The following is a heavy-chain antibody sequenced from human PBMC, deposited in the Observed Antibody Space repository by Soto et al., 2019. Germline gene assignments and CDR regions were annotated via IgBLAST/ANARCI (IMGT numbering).Heavy chain of an antibody. CDR3: AKDHGSSRWADYYYYGMDV. J-gene: IGHJ6*02. Sequence: QVQLVESGGGVVQPGRSLRLSCAASGFTFSSYGMHWVRQAPGKGLEWVAVISYDGSNKYYADSVKGRFTISRDNSKNTLDLQMHSRRAEDTAVYYCAKDHGSSRWADYYYYGMDVWGHGTTVTVSS. V-gene: IGHV3-30*18. CDR1: GFTFSSYG. CDR2: ISYDGSNK. D-gene: IGHD6-13*01.